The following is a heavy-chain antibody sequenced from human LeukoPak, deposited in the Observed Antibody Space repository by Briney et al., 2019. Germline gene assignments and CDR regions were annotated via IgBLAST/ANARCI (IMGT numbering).Heavy chain of an antibody. CDR3: ARGPITMVRGVIDY. V-gene: IGHV4-4*07. J-gene: IGHJ4*02. CDR2: IYTSGST. Sequence: SETLSLTCTVSGGSISSYYWSWIRRPAGKGLEWIGRIYTSGSTNYNPSLKSRVTMSVDTSKNQFSLKLSSVTAADTAVYYCARGPITMVRGVIDYWGQGTLVTVSS. CDR1: GGSISSYY. D-gene: IGHD3-10*01.